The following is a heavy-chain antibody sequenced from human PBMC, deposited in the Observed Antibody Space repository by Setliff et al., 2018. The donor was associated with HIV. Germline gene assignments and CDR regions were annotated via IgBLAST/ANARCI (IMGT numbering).Heavy chain of an antibody. CDR1: GGTFSSYA. CDR2: IIPILGIA. V-gene: IGHV1-69*10. J-gene: IGHJ4*02. Sequence: SVKVSCKASGGTFSSYAISWVRQAPGQGLQWMGGIIPILGIANYAQKFQGRVTITADKSTSTAYMELSSPRSEDTAVYYCARDLRNYYDSSASSYFDYWGQGTLVTVSS. CDR3: ARDLRNYYDSSASSYFDY. D-gene: IGHD3-22*01.